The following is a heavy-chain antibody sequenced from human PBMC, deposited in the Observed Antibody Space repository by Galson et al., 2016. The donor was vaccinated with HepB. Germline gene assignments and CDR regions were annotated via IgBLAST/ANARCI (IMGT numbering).Heavy chain of an antibody. CDR3: ATRRGQIQNHYSYGVDF. CDR1: GYTISRSG. Sequence: SVKVSCKASGYTISRSGFTWVRQAPGQGLEWMGWISAWNGHIKYPQKFQGRVTMITDKSTSTAYMELRNLTSEDTAVYYCATRRGQIQNHYSYGVDFWGQGATITVSS. V-gene: IGHV1-18*04. J-gene: IGHJ6*02. D-gene: IGHD3-10*01. CDR2: ISAWNGHI.